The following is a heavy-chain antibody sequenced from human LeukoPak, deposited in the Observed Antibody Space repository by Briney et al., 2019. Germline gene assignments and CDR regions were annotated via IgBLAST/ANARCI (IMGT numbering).Heavy chain of an antibody. CDR3: AREAWGGATNY. Sequence: GGSLRLSCAASGFTFTSYWMSWVRQAPGKALEWVANIKQGGNEKYYVDSVKGRFTISRDNTKNSLYLRMNSLRADDTAVYFCAREAWGGATNYWGQGTLVTVSS. CDR2: IKQGGNEK. D-gene: IGHD1-26*01. CDR1: GFTFTSYW. V-gene: IGHV3-7*01. J-gene: IGHJ4*02.